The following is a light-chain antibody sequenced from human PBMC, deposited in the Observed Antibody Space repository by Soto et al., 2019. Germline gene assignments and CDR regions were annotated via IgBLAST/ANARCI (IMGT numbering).Light chain of an antibody. CDR2: GAS. CDR1: QTINSTY. J-gene: IGKJ3*01. V-gene: IGKV3-20*01. CDR3: QQSDTSPCT. Sequence: EIVLTQSPGTLSLSPGERATLSCRASQTINSTYLAWYQQRPGQAPRLLMYGASNRATGIPDRFSGRGSGTDFTLTITRLEPEDFAVYYCQQSDTSPCTFGPGTKGDVK.